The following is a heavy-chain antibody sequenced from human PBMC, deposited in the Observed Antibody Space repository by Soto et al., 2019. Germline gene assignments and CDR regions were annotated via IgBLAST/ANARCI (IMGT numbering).Heavy chain of an antibody. CDR2: SIPIFGTA. CDR3: ARAAGDYGDYVFFDY. D-gene: IGHD4-17*01. CDR1: GGTFSSYA. V-gene: IGHV1-69*13. Sequence: SVNVSCTASGGTFSSYAISWVRQSPGQGLEWMGGSIPIFGTANYAQKFQGRVTITADESTSTAYMELSSLRSEDTAVYYCARAAGDYGDYVFFDYWGKGTLVTVS. J-gene: IGHJ4*02.